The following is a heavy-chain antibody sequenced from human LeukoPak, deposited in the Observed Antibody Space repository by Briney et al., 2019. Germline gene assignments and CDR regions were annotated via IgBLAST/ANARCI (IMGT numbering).Heavy chain of an antibody. V-gene: IGHV3-21*01. CDR3: GRAFPPLRTSSAGDL. Sequence: GGSLRLSCSASGFTFSDYDMNWVRQAPGEGLEWVSSISYLSSHVYYGDSVKGRFSISRDNAKNSLYLQMNSLGAEDTAIYYCGRAFPPLRTSSAGDLGGQGILVTVSS. D-gene: IGHD3-16*01. CDR2: ISYLSSHV. J-gene: IGHJ4*02. CDR1: GFTFSDYD.